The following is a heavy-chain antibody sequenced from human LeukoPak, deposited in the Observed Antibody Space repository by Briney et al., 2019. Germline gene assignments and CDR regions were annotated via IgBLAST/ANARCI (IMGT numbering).Heavy chain of an antibody. Sequence: ASVKVSCKASGYTFTSYGISWVRQAPGQGLEWMGWISAYNGNTNYAQKLQGRVTMTTDTSTSTAYMELRSPRSDDTAVYYCASSLSIAVAGTFDYWGQGTLVTVSS. CDR1: GYTFTSYG. CDR2: ISAYNGNT. CDR3: ASSLSIAVAGTFDY. V-gene: IGHV1-18*01. J-gene: IGHJ4*02. D-gene: IGHD6-19*01.